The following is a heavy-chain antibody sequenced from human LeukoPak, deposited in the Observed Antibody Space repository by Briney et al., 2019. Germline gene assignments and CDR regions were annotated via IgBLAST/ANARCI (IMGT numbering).Heavy chain of an antibody. D-gene: IGHD5-12*01. V-gene: IGHV4-59*01. CDR1: GGSISSYY. J-gene: IGHJ5*02. CDR3: ARVFGYRGYPNWFDP. Sequence: SETLSLTCTVSGGSISSYYWSWIRQPPGKGLEWIGYIYYSGSTHYNPSLKSRVTISVDPSKNQFSLTLSSVTAADTAVYHCARVFGYRGYPNWFDPWGQGTLVTVSS. CDR2: IYYSGST.